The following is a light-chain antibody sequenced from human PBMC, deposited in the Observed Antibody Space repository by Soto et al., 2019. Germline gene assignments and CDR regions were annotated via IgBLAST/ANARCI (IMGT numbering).Light chain of an antibody. CDR1: QSVSSSY. J-gene: IGKJ3*01. CDR2: GAS. Sequence: EIVLTQSPGTLSLSPGERATLSCRASQSVSSSYLAWYQQKPGQAPRLLIYGASSRATGIPDRFSVSGSGTDFTLTISRLEPKDFAVYYCQQYGSSPRFTFGPGTKVDIK. V-gene: IGKV3-20*01. CDR3: QQYGSSPRFT.